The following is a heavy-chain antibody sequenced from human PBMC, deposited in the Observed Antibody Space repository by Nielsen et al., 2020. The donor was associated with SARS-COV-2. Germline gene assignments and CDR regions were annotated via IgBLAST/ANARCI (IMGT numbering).Heavy chain of an antibody. CDR2: ISSSSGYI. Sequence: GGSLRLSCAASGFTVNNNYMSWVRQAPGKGLEWVSSISSSSGYIYYVDSVKGRFTISRDNAKKSLYLQMNSLRAEDTAVYYCARESVTGTDAFDIWGQGTVVTVSS. CDR3: ARESVTGTDAFDI. CDR1: GFTVNNNY. D-gene: IGHD6-19*01. V-gene: IGHV3-21*01. J-gene: IGHJ3*02.